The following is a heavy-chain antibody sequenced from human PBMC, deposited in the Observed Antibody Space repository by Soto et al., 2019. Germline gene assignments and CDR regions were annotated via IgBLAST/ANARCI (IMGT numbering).Heavy chain of an antibody. CDR1: GFTFSSYA. CDR3: AKDRAYGSASKRSLDAFDI. J-gene: IGHJ3*02. D-gene: IGHD3-10*01. V-gene: IGHV3-23*01. Sequence: GGSLRLSCAASGFTFSSYAMSWVRQAPGKGLEWVSAISGSGGSTYYADSVKGRFTISRDNSKNTLYLQMNSLRAEDTAVYYCAKDRAYGSASKRSLDAFDIWGQGTMVTVSS. CDR2: ISGSGGST.